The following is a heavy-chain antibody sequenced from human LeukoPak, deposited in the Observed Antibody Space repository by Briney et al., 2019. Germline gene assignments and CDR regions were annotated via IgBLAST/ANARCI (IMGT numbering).Heavy chain of an antibody. CDR3: ARDQDIVVVPAAAYYFDY. Sequence: SLRLSCAASGFTFSSYGMHWVRQAPGEGLEWVAVIWYDGSNKYYADSVKGRFTISRDNSKNTLYLQMNSLRAEDTAVYYCARDQDIVVVPAAAYYFDYWGQGTLVTVSS. J-gene: IGHJ4*02. D-gene: IGHD2-2*01. CDR2: IWYDGSNK. V-gene: IGHV3-33*01. CDR1: GFTFSSYG.